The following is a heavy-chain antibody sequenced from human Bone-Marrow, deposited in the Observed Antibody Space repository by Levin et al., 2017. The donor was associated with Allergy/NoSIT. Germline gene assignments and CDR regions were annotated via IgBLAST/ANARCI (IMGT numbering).Heavy chain of an antibody. CDR1: GYTFTDYG. CDR2: ISAYNGDT. CDR3: ARESDWFDP. V-gene: IGHV1-18*01. J-gene: IGHJ5*02. Sequence: ASVKVSCKTFGYTFTDYGITWVRQGPGKGLEWMGWISAYNGDTNQAEKLQGRITMTTDTSTRTAYMELRSLRPDDTAVYYCARESDWFDPWGQGTLITVSS.